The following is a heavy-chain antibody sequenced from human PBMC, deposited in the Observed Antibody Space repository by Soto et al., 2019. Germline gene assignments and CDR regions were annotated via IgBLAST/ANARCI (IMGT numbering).Heavy chain of an antibody. CDR3: ARAEYYYGSGDDY. D-gene: IGHD3-10*01. J-gene: IGHJ4*02. Sequence: PGGSLRLSCAASGFTFSSYAMHWVRQAPGKGLEWVAVISYDGSNKYYADSVKGRFTISRDNSKNTLYLQMNSLRAEDTAVYYCARAEYYYGSGDDYWGQGTLVTV. CDR2: ISYDGSNK. CDR1: GFTFSSYA. V-gene: IGHV3-30-3*01.